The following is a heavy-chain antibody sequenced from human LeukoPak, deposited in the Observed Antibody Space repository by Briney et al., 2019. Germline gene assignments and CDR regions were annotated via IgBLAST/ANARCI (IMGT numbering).Heavy chain of an antibody. CDR3: ARRRGYSVDY. D-gene: IGHD5-12*01. CDR1: GGSISSYY. V-gene: IGHV4-59*08. Sequence: SETLSLTCTVSGGSISSYYWSWIRQPPGKGLEWIGYIYYSGSTNYNPSLKSRVTISVDTSKNQFSPKLSSVTAADTAVYYCARRRGYSVDYWGQGTLVTVSS. CDR2: IYYSGST. J-gene: IGHJ4*02.